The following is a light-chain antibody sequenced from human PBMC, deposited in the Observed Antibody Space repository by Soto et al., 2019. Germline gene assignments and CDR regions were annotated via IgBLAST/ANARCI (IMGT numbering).Light chain of an antibody. V-gene: IGLV2-14*03. CDR3: SSVTTSSTWV. Sequence: QSALTQPASVSGSPGQSITISCTGTINDVGADKYVSWYQQHPGKVPQLMIYDVSIRPSGVSNRFSGSKSGNTASLTISGLQAEDEVDYYCSSVTTSSTWVFGGGTKLTVL. CDR1: INDVGADKY. CDR2: DVS. J-gene: IGLJ3*02.